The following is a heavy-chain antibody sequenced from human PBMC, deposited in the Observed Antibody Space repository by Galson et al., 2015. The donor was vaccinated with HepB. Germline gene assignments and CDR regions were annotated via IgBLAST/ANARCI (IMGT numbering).Heavy chain of an antibody. CDR2: IYYSGST. CDR1: GGSISSGDYY. CDR3: ARGNGYYSFDY. V-gene: IGHV4-30-4*01. J-gene: IGHJ4*02. D-gene: IGHD3-22*01. Sequence: TLSLTCTVSGGSISSGDYYWSWIRQPPGKDLEWIGYIYYSGSTYYNPSLKSRVTISVDTSKNQFSLKLSSVTAADTAVYYCARGNGYYSFDYWGQGTLVTVSS.